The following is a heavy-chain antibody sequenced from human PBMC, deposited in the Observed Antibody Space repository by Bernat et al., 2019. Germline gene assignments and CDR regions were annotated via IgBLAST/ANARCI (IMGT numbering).Heavy chain of an antibody. CDR1: GFTFDDYA. V-gene: IGHV3-9*01. J-gene: IGHJ4*02. Sequence: EVQLVESGGGLVQPGRSLRLSCAASGFTFDDYAMHWVRQAPGKGLAWVSGISWNSGSIGYADSVKGRFTISRDNAKNSLYLQMNSLRAEDTALYYCAKDSSSSWYRDFDYWGQGTLVIVSS. D-gene: IGHD6-13*01. CDR2: ISWNSGSI. CDR3: AKDSSSSWYRDFDY.